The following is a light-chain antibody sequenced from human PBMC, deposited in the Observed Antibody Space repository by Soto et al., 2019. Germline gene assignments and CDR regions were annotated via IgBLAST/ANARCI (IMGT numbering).Light chain of an antibody. V-gene: IGKV3-20*01. CDR2: AAS. J-gene: IGKJ1*01. CDR1: QSVSSY. CDR3: QQYGSSPWT. Sequence: EIVMTQSPATLSVSPGERATLSCRASQSVSSYLAWYQQKPGQAPRLLIYAASSRATGIPDRFSGSGSGTDFTLTIYSLEPEDFAVYYCQQYGSSPWTFGQGTQVDIK.